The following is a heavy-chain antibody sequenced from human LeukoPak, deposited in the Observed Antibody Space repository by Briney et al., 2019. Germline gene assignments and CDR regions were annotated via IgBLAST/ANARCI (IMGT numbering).Heavy chain of an antibody. CDR1: GGSISSYY. V-gene: IGHV4-59*08. CDR3: ARPGVGSGRYGAFDI. D-gene: IGHD5-18*01. Sequence: SETLSLTCTVSGGSISSYYWSWIRQPPGKGLEWIGYIYYSGITNYSPSLKSRVTISVDTSKNQFSLKLSSVTAADTAVYYCARPGVGSGRYGAFDIWGQGTMVTVSS. CDR2: IYYSGIT. J-gene: IGHJ3*02.